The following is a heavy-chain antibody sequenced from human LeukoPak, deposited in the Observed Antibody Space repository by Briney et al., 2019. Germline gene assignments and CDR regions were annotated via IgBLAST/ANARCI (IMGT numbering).Heavy chain of an antibody. D-gene: IGHD7-27*01. CDR3: ARGELGLMDYYYGMDV. CDR2: ISAYNGNT. Sequence: ASVKVSCTASGYTFTSYGISWVRQAPGQGLEWMGWISAYNGNTNYAQKFQGRVTITADESTSTAYMELSSLRSEDTAVYYCARGELGLMDYYYGMDVWGQGTTVTVSS. V-gene: IGHV1-18*01. CDR1: GYTFTSYG. J-gene: IGHJ6*02.